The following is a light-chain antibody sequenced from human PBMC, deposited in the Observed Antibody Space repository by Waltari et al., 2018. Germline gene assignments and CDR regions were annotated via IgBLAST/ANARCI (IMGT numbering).Light chain of an antibody. V-gene: IGLV1-40*01. Sequence: QSVLTQPPSVSGAPGQSVTISCTGSSSNIGATYDVHWYQHLPGTAPKLRTYGNNQRPSGVPARFSGSKSGTSASLAITGLQAEDEADYYCQSYDSSLSASVFGGGTKLTVL. CDR1: SSNIGATYD. J-gene: IGLJ3*02. CDR3: QSYDSSLSASV. CDR2: GNN.